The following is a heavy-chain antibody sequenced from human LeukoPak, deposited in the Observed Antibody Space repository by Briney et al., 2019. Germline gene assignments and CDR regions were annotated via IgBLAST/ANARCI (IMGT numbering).Heavy chain of an antibody. D-gene: IGHD2-2*01. CDR2: ISSSSSYI. CDR1: GFTFSSYS. V-gene: IGHV3-21*01. J-gene: IGHJ4*02. Sequence: GGSLRLSCAASGFTFSSYSMNWVRQAPGKGLEWVSSISSSSSYIYYADSVKGRFTISRDNAKNSLYLQTNSLRAEDTAVYYCARDPYCSSTSCPRGLGYWGQGTLVTVSS. CDR3: ARDPYCSSTSCPRGLGY.